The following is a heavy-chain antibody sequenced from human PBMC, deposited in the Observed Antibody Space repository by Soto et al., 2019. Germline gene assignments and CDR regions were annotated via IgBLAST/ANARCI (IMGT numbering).Heavy chain of an antibody. CDR2: ISWDGGST. V-gene: IGHV3-43*01. J-gene: IGHJ6*02. CDR3: AKAYHSGYDHYYYYYGMDV. Sequence: PGGSLRLSCAASGFTFDDYTMHWVRQALGKGLEWVSLISWDGGSTYYADSVKGRFTISRDNSKNSLYLQMNSLRTEDTALYYCAKAYHSGYDHYYYYYGMDVWGQGTTVTVSS. CDR1: GFTFDDYT. D-gene: IGHD5-12*01.